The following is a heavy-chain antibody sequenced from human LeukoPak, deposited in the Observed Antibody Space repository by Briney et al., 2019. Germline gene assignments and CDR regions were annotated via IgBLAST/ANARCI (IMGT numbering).Heavy chain of an antibody. D-gene: IGHD3-10*01. J-gene: IGHJ4*02. CDR2: IYDSGST. CDR3: ARGGYYYMY. Sequence: LEWIGYIYDSGSTNYNPSLKSRVTISVDTSKNQFFLNLSSVTAADTAVYYCARGGYYYMYWGQGTLVTVSS. V-gene: IGHV4-59*09.